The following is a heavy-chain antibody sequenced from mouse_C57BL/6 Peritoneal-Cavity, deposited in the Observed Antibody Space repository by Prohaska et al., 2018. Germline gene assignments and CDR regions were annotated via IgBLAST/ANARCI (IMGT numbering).Heavy chain of an antibody. Sequence: LQESGPGLVKPSQSLSLTCSVTGYSITSGYYWNWIRKFPGKKLEWMCYISYDGSNNYNPSLKNRISITRDTSKNQFFLKLNSVTTEDTDTYYCARGGFITTVVDAMDYWGQGTSVTVSS. V-gene: IGHV3-6*01. CDR2: ISYDGSN. CDR3: ARGGFITTVVDAMDY. CDR1: GYSITSGYY. J-gene: IGHJ4*01. D-gene: IGHD1-1*01.